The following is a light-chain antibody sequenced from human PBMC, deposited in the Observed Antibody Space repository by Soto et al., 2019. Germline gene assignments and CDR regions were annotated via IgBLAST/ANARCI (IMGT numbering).Light chain of an antibody. CDR3: MQALQTPRT. Sequence: DLVMTQSPLSLPVTPGEPASISCRSSQSLLHSNGYNYLDWYLQKPGQSPQLLIYLGSNRASGVPDMFSGSGSGTDFTLKISRVEAEDVGVYYCMQALQTPRTFGQGTKLEIK. J-gene: IGKJ2*02. CDR1: QSLLHSNGYNY. V-gene: IGKV2-28*01. CDR2: LGS.